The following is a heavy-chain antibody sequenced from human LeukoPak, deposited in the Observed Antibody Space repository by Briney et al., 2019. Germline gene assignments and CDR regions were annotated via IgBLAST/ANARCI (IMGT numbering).Heavy chain of an antibody. J-gene: IGHJ6*02. Sequence: GGSLRLSCAASGFTFDDYAVHWVRQAPGKGLEWVSGISWNSGSIVYADSVKGRFTISRDNAKNSLYLQMNSLRAEDTALYYCARAPYYYDSSGYMSLYYYYYGMDVWGQGTTVTVSS. D-gene: IGHD3-22*01. V-gene: IGHV3-9*01. CDR3: ARAPYYYDSSGYMSLYYYYYGMDV. CDR1: GFTFDDYA. CDR2: ISWNSGSI.